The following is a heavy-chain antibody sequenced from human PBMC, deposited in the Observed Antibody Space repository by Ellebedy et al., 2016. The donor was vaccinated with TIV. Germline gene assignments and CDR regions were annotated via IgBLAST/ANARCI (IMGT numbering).Heavy chain of an antibody. V-gene: IGHV4-59*02. J-gene: IGHJ4*02. Sequence: SETLSLXCTVSGGSVRRYYLNWIRQPPGKGLEWIGYVFFSGSTKYNPSLKSRVTISVDTSTNQLSLKLNSVTAADTAVYYCATSQYCSGDCFLDHWGQGTLVTVAS. CDR3: ATSQYCSGDCFLDH. CDR2: VFFSGST. CDR1: GGSVRRYY. D-gene: IGHD2-21*02.